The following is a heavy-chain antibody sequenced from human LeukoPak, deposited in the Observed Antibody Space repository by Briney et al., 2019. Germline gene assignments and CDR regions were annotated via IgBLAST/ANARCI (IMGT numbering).Heavy chain of an antibody. D-gene: IGHD2/OR15-2a*01. CDR3: ARDTSRTMDV. V-gene: IGHV3-74*01. J-gene: IGHJ6*02. CDR2: INTDGSTT. Sequence: GGSLRLSCAASGFTFSGYWMHWVRYAPGKGLVWVSIINTDGSTTRYADSVKGRSTISRDNAKNTLYLQINSPRVEDTAVYFCARDTSRTMDVWGQGTTVTV. CDR1: GFTFSGYW.